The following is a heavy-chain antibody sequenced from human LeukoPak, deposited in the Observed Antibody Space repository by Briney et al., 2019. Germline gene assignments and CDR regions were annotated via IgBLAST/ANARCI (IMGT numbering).Heavy chain of an antibody. CDR2: INAGNGNT. V-gene: IGHV1-3*01. D-gene: IGHD6-13*01. J-gene: IGHJ4*02. CDR3: ARDRTADGMFDY. Sequence: ASVKVSCKASGYIFTSCTMHWVRQAPGQRLEWMGRINAGNGNTKYSQNFQGRATITRDTSASTAYMELSSLRSEDTAVYYCARDRTADGMFDYWGQGTLVTVSS. CDR1: GYIFTSCT.